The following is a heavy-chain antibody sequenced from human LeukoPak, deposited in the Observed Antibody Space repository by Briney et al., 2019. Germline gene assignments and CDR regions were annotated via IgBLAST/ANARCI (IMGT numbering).Heavy chain of an antibody. CDR2: IYTDGST. CDR3: AKTGNGYDPLYYYYYMDV. J-gene: IGHJ6*03. Sequence: KPSETLSLTCSVSGGSISSYYWSWIRQPPGKGLEWLAFIYTDGSTNYNPSLKSRATISVDTSSNQFSLKLSSVTAADTAVYFCAKTGNGYDPLYYYYYMDVWGKGTTVTVSS. D-gene: IGHD5-12*01. V-gene: IGHV4-4*09. CDR1: GGSISSYY.